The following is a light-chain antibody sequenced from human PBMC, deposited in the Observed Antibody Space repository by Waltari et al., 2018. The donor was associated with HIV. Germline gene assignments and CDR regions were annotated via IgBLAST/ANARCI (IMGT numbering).Light chain of an antibody. CDR2: DAS. Sequence: EVVLTLSPGTLSLSLGERATLSCRASQSVSSYLAWYQQKPGQAPRLLIYDASNRATGIPARFSGSGSGTDFTLTISSLEPEDFAVYYCQQRSNWPRLTFGGGTKVEIK. CDR1: QSVSSY. CDR3: QQRSNWPRLT. J-gene: IGKJ4*01. V-gene: IGKV3-11*01.